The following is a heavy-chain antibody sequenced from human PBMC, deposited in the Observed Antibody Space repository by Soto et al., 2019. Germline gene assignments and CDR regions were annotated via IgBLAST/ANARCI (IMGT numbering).Heavy chain of an antibody. CDR2: ISGSGGST. J-gene: IGHJ4*02. CDR1: GFTFSSYA. CDR3: AKDRAVAVPSHFFFDY. Sequence: PGGSLRLSCAASGFTFSSYAMSWVRQAPGKGLEWVSAISGSGGSTYYADSVKGRFTISRDNSKNTLYLQMNSLRAEDTAVYYCAKDRAVAVPSHFFFDYWGQGTLVTVSS. D-gene: IGHD6-19*01. V-gene: IGHV3-23*01.